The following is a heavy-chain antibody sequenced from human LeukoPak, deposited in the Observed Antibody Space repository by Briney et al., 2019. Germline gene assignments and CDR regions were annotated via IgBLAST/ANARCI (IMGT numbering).Heavy chain of an antibody. CDR1: GFTFSSYA. CDR3: ARGIWGAAIGYFDY. Sequence: GGSLRLSCAASGFTFSSYAMSWVRQAPGKGLEWVSVIYSGGSTYYADSVKGRFTISRDNSKNTLYLQMNSLRAEDTAVYYCARGIWGAAIGYFDYWGQGTLVTVSS. J-gene: IGHJ4*02. CDR2: IYSGGST. V-gene: IGHV3-66*01. D-gene: IGHD2-2*02.